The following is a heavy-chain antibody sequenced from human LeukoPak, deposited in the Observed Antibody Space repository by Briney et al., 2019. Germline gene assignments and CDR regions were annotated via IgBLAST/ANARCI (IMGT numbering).Heavy chain of an antibody. V-gene: IGHV3-30*18. CDR2: ISYDGSNK. D-gene: IGHD7-27*01. CDR3: AKARLGINGPDDY. J-gene: IGHJ4*02. Sequence: PGGSLRLSCAASGYTFSSYGMHWVRQAPGKGLEWVAVISYDGSNKYYADSVKGRFTISRDNSKNTLYLQMNSLRAEDTAVYYCAKARLGINGPDDYWGQGTLVTVSS. CDR1: GYTFSSYG.